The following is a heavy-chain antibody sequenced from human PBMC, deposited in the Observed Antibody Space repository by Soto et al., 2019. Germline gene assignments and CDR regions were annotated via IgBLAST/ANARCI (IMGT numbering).Heavy chain of an antibody. J-gene: IGHJ4*02. CDR1: RFTFSSCW. CDR3: ARDSVRGYYDSSGYFTALDY. D-gene: IGHD3-22*01. CDR2: IKEDGGEK. V-gene: IGHV3-7*01. Sequence: PGGSLRLSCAASRFTFSSCWMSWVRQAPGKGLEWVANIKEDGGEKHYVDSVKGRFTISRDNAKNSLFLQMNSLRAEDTAVYYCARDSVRGYYDSSGYFTALDYWGQGTLVTVSS.